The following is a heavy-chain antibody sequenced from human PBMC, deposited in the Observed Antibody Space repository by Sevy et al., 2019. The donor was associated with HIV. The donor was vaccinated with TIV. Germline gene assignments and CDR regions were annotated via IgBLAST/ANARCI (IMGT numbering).Heavy chain of an antibody. CDR2: FDPEDGET. CDR3: ATARGSPRDFDY. CDR1: GYTLTELS. D-gene: IGHD1-26*01. V-gene: IGHV1-24*01. Sequence: ASVKVSCKVSGYTLTELSMHWVRQAPGKGLEWMGGFDPEDGETIYPQKFQGRVTMTEDTSTDTAYMELSSLRSEDTAVYYCATARGSPRDFDYWGQGTLVTVSS. J-gene: IGHJ4*02.